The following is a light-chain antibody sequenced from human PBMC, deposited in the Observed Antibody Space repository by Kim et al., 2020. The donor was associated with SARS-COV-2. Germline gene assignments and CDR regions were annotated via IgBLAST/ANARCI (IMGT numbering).Light chain of an antibody. J-gene: IGLJ2*01. CDR1: SLRSYY. V-gene: IGLV3-19*01. CDR3: NSRDSNDNVV. Sequence: VALGQTVRITCQGDSLRSYYATCHQQKPGQAPILVIYGKNNRPSGIPDRFSGYSSGNTASLTITGTPAGDEAYYYCNSRDSNDNVVFGGGTQLTVL. CDR2: GKN.